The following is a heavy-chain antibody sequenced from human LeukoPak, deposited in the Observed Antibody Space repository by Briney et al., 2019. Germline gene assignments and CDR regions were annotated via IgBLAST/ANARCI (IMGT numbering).Heavy chain of an antibody. CDR2: INHSGST. Sequence: PSETLSHTCAVYGGSFSGYYWSWMRQPPGKGLEWIGEINHSGSTNYNPSLKSRVTISVDTSKNQFSLKLSSVTAADTAVYYCASHCSGGSCYADYWGQGTPVTVSS. D-gene: IGHD2-15*01. V-gene: IGHV4-34*01. CDR3: ASHCSGGSCYADY. CDR1: GGSFSGYY. J-gene: IGHJ4*02.